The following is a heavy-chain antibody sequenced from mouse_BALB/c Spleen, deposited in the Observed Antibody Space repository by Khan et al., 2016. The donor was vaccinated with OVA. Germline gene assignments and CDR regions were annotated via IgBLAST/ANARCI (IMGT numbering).Heavy chain of an antibody. CDR3: ARPAYDGYYDY. J-gene: IGHJ2*01. Sequence: QVQLKQSGPELVRPGVSVKISCKGSGYTFTDYAMYWVKQSHAKSLEWIGLISTYSGNTNYNQKFKGKATMTVDKSSSPAYMELARLTSEDSAIYYCARPAYDGYYDYWGQGTTLTVSS. CDR1: GYTFTDYA. V-gene: IGHV1S137*01. CDR2: ISTYSGNT. D-gene: IGHD2-3*01.